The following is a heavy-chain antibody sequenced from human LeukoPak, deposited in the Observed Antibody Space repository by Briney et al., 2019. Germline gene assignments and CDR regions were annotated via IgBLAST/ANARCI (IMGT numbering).Heavy chain of an antibody. D-gene: IGHD2-15*01. Sequence: ASVKVSCKASGYTFTSYDINWVRQATGQGLEWMGWMNPNSGNTGYAQKFQGRVTMTRNTSISTAYMELSSLRSEDTAVYYCARRIGSIQGYYYGMDVWGQGTTVTVSS. V-gene: IGHV1-8*01. CDR1: GYTFTSYD. CDR3: ARRIGSIQGYYYGMDV. CDR2: MNPNSGNT. J-gene: IGHJ6*02.